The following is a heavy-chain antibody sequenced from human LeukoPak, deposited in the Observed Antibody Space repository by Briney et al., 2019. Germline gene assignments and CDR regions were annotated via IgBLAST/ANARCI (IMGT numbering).Heavy chain of an antibody. CDR2: IYYSGST. CDR1: GGSISSYY. D-gene: IGHD6-19*01. CDR3: ARESVDYSGGWYYFDY. V-gene: IGHV4-59*01. J-gene: IGHJ4*02. Sequence: SETLSLSCAVSGGSISSYYWSWIRQPPGKGLEWIGYIYYSGSTNYNPSLKSRVTISVDTSKNQFSLKLSSVTAADTAVYYCARESVDYSGGWYYFDYWGQGTLVTVSS.